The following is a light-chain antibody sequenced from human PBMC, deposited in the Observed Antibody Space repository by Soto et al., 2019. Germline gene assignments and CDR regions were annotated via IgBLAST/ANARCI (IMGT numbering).Light chain of an antibody. Sequence: DIQMTQSPSSLSAPLGCRVTITCRSIHIIVSHLNFYQQDPLKTPNPLNYSASSLQSGVSSRFSGSRSGTEFTLTISSLQAEDFATYYCQQSYTTPRTFGQGTKVDIK. V-gene: IGKV1-39*01. CDR3: QQSYTTPRT. CDR2: SAS. J-gene: IGKJ1*01. CDR1: HIIVSH.